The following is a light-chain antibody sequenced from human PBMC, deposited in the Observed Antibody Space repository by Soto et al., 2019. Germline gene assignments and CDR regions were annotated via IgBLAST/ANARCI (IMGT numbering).Light chain of an antibody. CDR2: EVR. J-gene: IGLJ3*02. V-gene: IGLV2-14*01. CDR1: MRDVGAYNL. CDR3: SPSTARSTLL. Sequence: QSALTQPASVSGSAGQSITISCSGTMRDVGAYNLVSWYQQHPGTAPKLIIYEVRNRPSGISSRFSGSRSGNTASLNISGLPSEDEGDEYCSPSTARSTLLFRGGTKLTGL.